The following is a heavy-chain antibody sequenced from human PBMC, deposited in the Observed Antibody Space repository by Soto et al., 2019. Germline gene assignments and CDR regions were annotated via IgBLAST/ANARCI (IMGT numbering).Heavy chain of an antibody. Sequence: WTWIRQHPAKGLEWIGFMYYNGNTNYNPSLKSRVTISAGTSKNQFSLTLTSVTAADTGVYYCARSSIGTLVTPFEDWGQGTLVTVSS. J-gene: IGHJ4*01. V-gene: IGHV4-31*02. CDR2: MYYNGNT. D-gene: IGHD6-6*01. CDR3: ARSSIGTLVTPFED.